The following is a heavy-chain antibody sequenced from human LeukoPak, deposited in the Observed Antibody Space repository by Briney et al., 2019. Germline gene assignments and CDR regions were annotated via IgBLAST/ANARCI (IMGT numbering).Heavy chain of an antibody. CDR3: ARGFDAHNAFDI. J-gene: IGHJ3*02. Sequence: SQTLSLTCTVSGGSISSSDYYWSWIRQPPGKGLEWIGYIYYSGSTSYNPSLKSRITISVDTSKNQFSLKLTSVTAADTAVYYCARGFDAHNAFDIWGQGTMVTASS. D-gene: IGHD3-9*01. CDR2: IYYSGST. CDR1: GGSISSSDYY. V-gene: IGHV4-30-4*01.